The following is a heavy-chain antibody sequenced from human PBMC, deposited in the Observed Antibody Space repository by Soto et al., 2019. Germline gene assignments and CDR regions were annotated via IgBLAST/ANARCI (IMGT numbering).Heavy chain of an antibody. CDR2: INPGADYT. D-gene: IGHD1-1*01. CDR1: GYTFTTYY. Sequence: ASVKVSCKASGYTFTTYYLHWVRQAPGQGLEWMGIINPGADYTTYAQKFQDGVSMTRDTSTTTIYMELSNLRSDDTAVYYCARDSMGAWNDESNWFDSWGQGTPVTVSS. CDR3: ARDSMGAWNDESNWFDS. J-gene: IGHJ5*01. V-gene: IGHV1-46*01.